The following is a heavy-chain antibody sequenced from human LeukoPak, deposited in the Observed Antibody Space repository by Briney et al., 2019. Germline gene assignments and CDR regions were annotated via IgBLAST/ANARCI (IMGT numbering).Heavy chain of an antibody. D-gene: IGHD5-24*01. J-gene: IGHJ6*02. Sequence: GGSLRLSCAVSGFTFSSNAVHWVRQAPGKGLEWVSVISYDGSNKYYADSVKGRFTVPRDNSKNTVFLQMNSLRAEDTAIYYCARDLMSTIYYYYGMDVWGQGTTVTVSS. CDR1: GFTFSSNA. CDR2: ISYDGSNK. CDR3: ARDLMSTIYYYYGMDV. V-gene: IGHV3-30-3*01.